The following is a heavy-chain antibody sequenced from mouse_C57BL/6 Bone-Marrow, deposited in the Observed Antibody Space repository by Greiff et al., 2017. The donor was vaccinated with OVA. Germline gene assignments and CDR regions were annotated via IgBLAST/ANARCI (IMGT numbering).Heavy chain of an antibody. D-gene: IGHD1-1*01. V-gene: IGHV5-4*01. CDR3: ARDNYGSSYYWYFDV. CDR1: GFTFSSYA. Sequence: EVQVVESGGGLVKPGGSLKLSCAASGFTFSSYAMSWVRQTPEKRLEWVATISDGGSYTYYPDNVKGRFTISRDNAKNNLYLQMSHLKSEDTAMYYCARDNYGSSYYWYFDVWGTGTTVTVSS. CDR2: ISDGGSYT. J-gene: IGHJ1*03.